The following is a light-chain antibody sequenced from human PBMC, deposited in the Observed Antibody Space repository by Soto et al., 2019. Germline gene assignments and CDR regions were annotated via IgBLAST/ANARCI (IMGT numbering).Light chain of an antibody. V-gene: IGLV3-21*02. CDR2: DDS. CDR1: NIGTKS. J-gene: IGLJ1*01. Sequence: SYELTQPPSVSVAPGQTASITCGGNNIGTKSVHWYQQRPGQAPVMVVYDDSDRPSGIPERFSGSKSENTATLTISRVEAGDEADYYCQVWDSNSDHQVFGTGTKDTVL. CDR3: QVWDSNSDHQV.